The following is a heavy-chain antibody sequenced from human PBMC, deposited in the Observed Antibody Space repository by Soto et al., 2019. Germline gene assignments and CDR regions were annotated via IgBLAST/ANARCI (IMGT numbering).Heavy chain of an antibody. D-gene: IGHD2-15*01. CDR2: IGHDGVNK. Sequence: QVRLVESGGGVVQPGRSLRLSCAASGFVFGNFAMHWVRQAPGKGPEWVTVIGHDGVNKYYADSVRGRFTVSRDDSKNTLYLEMNSLRVEDSAVYYCARDQVPGSPDYFDRWGQGTLVTVSS. V-gene: IGHV3-30*04. CDR3: ARDQVPGSPDYFDR. J-gene: IGHJ4*02. CDR1: GFVFGNFA.